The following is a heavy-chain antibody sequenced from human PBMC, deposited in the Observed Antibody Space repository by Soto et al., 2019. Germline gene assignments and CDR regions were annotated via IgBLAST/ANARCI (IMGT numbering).Heavy chain of an antibody. D-gene: IGHD1-1*01. CDR2: ITNGGNNQ. Sequence: PGGSLRLSCAASGFTFSSHAMHWVRQAPGKGLEWVAVITNGGNNQYYADSVKGRFTISRDNSKNTLYLQMNSLRPEDTAVYYCVKDLSGAWTFDYWGQGTLVTVSS. CDR1: GFTFSSHA. J-gene: IGHJ4*02. CDR3: VKDLSGAWTFDY. V-gene: IGHV3-30-3*01.